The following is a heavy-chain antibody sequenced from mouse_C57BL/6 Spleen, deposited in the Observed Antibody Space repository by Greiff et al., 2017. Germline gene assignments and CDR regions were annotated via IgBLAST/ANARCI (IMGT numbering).Heavy chain of an antibody. CDR1: GYTFTSYW. V-gene: IGHV1-69*01. D-gene: IGHD1-1*02. CDR2: IDPSDSYT. J-gene: IGHJ3*01. Sequence: QVQLQQPGAELVMPGASVKLSCKASGYTFTSYWMHWVKQRPGQGLEWIGEIDPSDSYTNYNQKFKGKSTLTVDKSSSTAYMQHSSLTSEDSAVYYCARGGSPAWFAYWGQGTLVTVSA. CDR3: ARGGSPAWFAY.